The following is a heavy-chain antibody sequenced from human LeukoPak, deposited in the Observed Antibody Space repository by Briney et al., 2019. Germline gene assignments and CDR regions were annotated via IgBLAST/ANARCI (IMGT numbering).Heavy chain of an antibody. D-gene: IGHD3-10*01. Sequence: RPGGSLRLSCAASGFTFSSYAMSWVRQAPGKGLEWVSAISGSGGSTYYADSVKGRFTISRDNSKNTLYLQMNSLRAEDTAVYYCARGLLVRAIRYFDYWGQGTLVTVSS. CDR1: GFTFSSYA. CDR3: ARGLLVRAIRYFDY. V-gene: IGHV3-23*01. J-gene: IGHJ4*02. CDR2: ISGSGGST.